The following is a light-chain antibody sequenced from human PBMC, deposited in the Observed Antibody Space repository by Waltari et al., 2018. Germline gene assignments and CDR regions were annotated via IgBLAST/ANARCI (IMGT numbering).Light chain of an antibody. V-gene: IGKV1-5*03. Sequence: DIQMTQSPSTLSASVGDRVTITCRASQSISSWLAWYQQKPGQAPNLLIFKASSLEKGVPSRFSGSGSGTKFTLTINSLQPDDFATYYCQQYKSPPWTFGQGTKVDI. CDR1: QSISSW. J-gene: IGKJ1*01. CDR2: KAS. CDR3: QQYKSPPWT.